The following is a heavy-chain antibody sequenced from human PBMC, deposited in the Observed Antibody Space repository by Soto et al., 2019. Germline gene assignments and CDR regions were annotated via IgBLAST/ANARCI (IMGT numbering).Heavy chain of an antibody. V-gene: IGHV1-18*01. CDR3: ARVPQQLTRRESNWFDP. Sequence: QVQLVQSGIEVKNPGASVKVSCKASGYTFTNYGISWVRQATGQGREWTGWISVHNGNTNYAQKFQGRASMTTDTATNTAYMELGSLGPDDTAIYHCARVPQQLTRRESNWFDPWGRGTMVIVSS. J-gene: IGHJ5*02. CDR1: GYTFTNYG. D-gene: IGHD6-13*01. CDR2: ISVHNGNT.